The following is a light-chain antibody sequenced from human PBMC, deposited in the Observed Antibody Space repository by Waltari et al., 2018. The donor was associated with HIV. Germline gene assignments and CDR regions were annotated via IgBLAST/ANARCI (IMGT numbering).Light chain of an antibody. V-gene: IGLV3-9*01. CDR1: NIGSKN. J-gene: IGLJ2*01. Sequence: SYELTQPLSVSVALGQTARITCGGNNIGSKNVHWYQHKPGLAPGLCIYRDSNRPSGIPERCSASDSGNTATLTISRAQAGDEADYDCQVWDSSTGVFGGGTKLTVL. CDR3: QVWDSSTGV. CDR2: RDS.